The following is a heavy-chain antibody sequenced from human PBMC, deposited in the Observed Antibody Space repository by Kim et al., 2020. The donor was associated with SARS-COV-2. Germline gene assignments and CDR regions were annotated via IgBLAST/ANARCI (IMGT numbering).Heavy chain of an antibody. CDR3: ARQPPPYTGKYYLIY. D-gene: IGHD1-26*01. V-gene: IGHV3-49*04. CDR2: IRSTAYGGTA. Sequence: GGSLRLSCIVSGFTFGDYGMSWVRQAPGKGLEWVGFIRSTAYGGTAEYAASVEGRFIISRDDSKSVAYLQMDSLTTEDTAVYYCARQPPPYTGKYYLIYWGQGTLVTVSS. CDR1: GFTFGDYG. J-gene: IGHJ4*02.